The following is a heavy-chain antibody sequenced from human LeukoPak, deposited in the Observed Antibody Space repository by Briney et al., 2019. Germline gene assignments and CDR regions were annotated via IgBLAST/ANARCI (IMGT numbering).Heavy chain of an antibody. J-gene: IGHJ4*02. V-gene: IGHV4-61*01. CDR2: IYYSGST. D-gene: IGHD6-19*01. CDR3: AREGVAGTLDY. CDR1: GGSISSSSYY. Sequence: PSETLSLTCTVSGGSISSSSYYWSWIRQPPGKGLEWIGYIYYSGSTNYNPSLKSRVTISVDTSKNQFSLKLSPVTAADTAVYYCAREGVAGTLDYWGQGTLVTVSS.